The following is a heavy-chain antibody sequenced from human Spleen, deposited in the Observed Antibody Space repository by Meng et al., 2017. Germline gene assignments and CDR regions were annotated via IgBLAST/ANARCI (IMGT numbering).Heavy chain of an antibody. CDR1: GGTFSSYA. J-gene: IGHJ6*02. CDR2: IIPIFGTA. CDR3: ARVAREYYYGMDV. Sequence: SVKVSCKASGGTFSSYAISWVRQAPGQGLEWMGGIIPIFGTANYAQKFQGRVTITADKSTSTAYMELSSLRSEDTAVYYCARVAREYYYGMDVWGQGTTVTVSS. V-gene: IGHV1-69*06.